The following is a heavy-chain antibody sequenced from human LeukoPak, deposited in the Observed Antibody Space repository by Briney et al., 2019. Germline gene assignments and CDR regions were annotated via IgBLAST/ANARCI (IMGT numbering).Heavy chain of an antibody. J-gene: IGHJ2*01. CDR1: GGSFSGYY. CDR3: ARVGFWSGINPPVYWYFDL. CDR2: INHSGST. D-gene: IGHD3-3*01. V-gene: IGHV4-34*01. Sequence: SETMSLSCAVDGGSFSGYYWSWIRQPPGKGLERIGEINHSGSTNYNPSLKSRVTISVDTSKNQFSLKLSSVTAADTAVYYCARVGFWSGINPPVYWYFDLWGRGTLVTVSS.